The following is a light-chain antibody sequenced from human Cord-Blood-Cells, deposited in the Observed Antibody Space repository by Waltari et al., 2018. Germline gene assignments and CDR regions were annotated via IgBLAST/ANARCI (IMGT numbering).Light chain of an antibody. CDR3: MQALQTPYT. CDR2: LGS. J-gene: IGKJ2*01. Sequence: DIVMTQSPLSLPVTLGEPASLSCRLSQSLPHVNGNNYLDWYLKKPGQAPQLLIYLGSNRASGVPNRFSGSGSGTDFTLKISRVEAEDVGVYYCMQALQTPYTFGQGTKLEIK. CDR1: QSLPHVNGNNY. V-gene: IGKV2-28*01.